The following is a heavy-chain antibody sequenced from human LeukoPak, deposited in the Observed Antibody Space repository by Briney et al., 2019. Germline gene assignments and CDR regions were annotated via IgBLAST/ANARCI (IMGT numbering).Heavy chain of an antibody. J-gene: IGHJ6*02. CDR3: ARERDYYDLGSYYYGMDV. Sequence: GGSLRLSCAASGFTVSSNYMSWVRQAPGRGLEWVSVTNSGGSTNYEDSVKGRFVISRDNSKNTLYLQMNSLRAEDTAVYYCARERDYYDLGSYYYGMDVWGQGTTVTV. V-gene: IGHV3-66*01. D-gene: IGHD3-10*01. CDR1: GFTVSSNY. CDR2: TNSGGST.